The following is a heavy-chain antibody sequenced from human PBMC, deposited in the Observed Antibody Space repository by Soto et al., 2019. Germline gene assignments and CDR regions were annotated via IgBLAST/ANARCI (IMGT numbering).Heavy chain of an antibody. V-gene: IGHV4-34*01. CDR2: INHSGST. D-gene: IGHD3-3*01. Sequence: SETLSLTCAVYGGSFSGYYWSWIRQPPGKGLEWIGEINHSGSTNYNPSLKSRVTISVDTSKNQFSLKLSSVTAADTAVYYCAREGVGPFDPRSDYWGQGTLVTVS. CDR3: AREGVGPFDPRSDY. CDR1: GGSFSGYY. J-gene: IGHJ4*02.